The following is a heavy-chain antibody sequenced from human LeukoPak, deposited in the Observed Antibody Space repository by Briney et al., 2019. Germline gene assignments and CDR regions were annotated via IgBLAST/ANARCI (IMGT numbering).Heavy chain of an antibody. CDR3: ARSYGYYCSSTSCYSYY. CDR1: GFTFSSYW. J-gene: IGHJ4*02. D-gene: IGHD2-2*01. V-gene: IGHV3-7*01. Sequence: GGSLRLSCAASGFTFSSYWMSWVRQAPGKGLEWVANIKQDGSEKYYVGSVKGRFTISRDNAKNSLYLQVNSLRAEDTAVYYCARSYGYYCSSTSCYSYYWGQGTLVTVSS. CDR2: IKQDGSEK.